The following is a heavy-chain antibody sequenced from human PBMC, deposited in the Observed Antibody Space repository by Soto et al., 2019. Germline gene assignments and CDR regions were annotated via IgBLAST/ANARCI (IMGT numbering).Heavy chain of an antibody. CDR1: GGSISSTSYY. J-gene: IGHJ6*02. D-gene: IGHD2-2*01. CDR3: AIVVVPAATYRAEDYYYYGMDV. V-gene: IGHV4-39*01. CDR2: IYYSGST. Sequence: SETLSLTCTVSGGSISSTSYYWGWIRQPPGKGLEWIGSIYYSGSTHYNPSLKSRVTISVDTSKNQFSLKLSSVTAADTAVYYCAIVVVPAATYRAEDYYYYGMDVWGQGTTVTVSS.